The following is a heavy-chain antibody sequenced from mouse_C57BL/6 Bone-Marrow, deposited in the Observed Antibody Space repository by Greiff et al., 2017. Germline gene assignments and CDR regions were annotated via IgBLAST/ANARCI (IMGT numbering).Heavy chain of an antibody. CDR2: IYIGNGYT. CDR1: GYTFTSYG. Sequence: VQLQQPGAELVRPGSSVKMSCKTSGYTFTSYGINWVKQRPGQGLEWIGYIYIGNGYTEYNEKFKGKATLTSDTSSSTAYMPLSSLTSEDSAIYYCARREVCNSLYAMDYGGQGTSGTVAA. CDR3: ARREVCNSLYAMDY. J-gene: IGHJ4*01. V-gene: IGHV1-58*01.